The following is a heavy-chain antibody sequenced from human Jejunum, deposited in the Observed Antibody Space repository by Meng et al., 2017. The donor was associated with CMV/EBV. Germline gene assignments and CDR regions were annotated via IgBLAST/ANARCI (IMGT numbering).Heavy chain of an antibody. Sequence: QVQLLEFGGGWVQPGGSLRVSGAASGFTLSSYAMHWVRQAPGEGLEWVAFISYDGSHEFSADSVRGRFTISRDNSKNTLYLQMNSLRTEDTAVYYCAKEDGDGGSSSFDIWGQGTVVTVSS. CDR2: ISYDGSHE. CDR3: AKEDGDGGSSSFDI. V-gene: IGHV3-30*02. D-gene: IGHD2-2*01. CDR1: GFTLSSYA. J-gene: IGHJ3*02.